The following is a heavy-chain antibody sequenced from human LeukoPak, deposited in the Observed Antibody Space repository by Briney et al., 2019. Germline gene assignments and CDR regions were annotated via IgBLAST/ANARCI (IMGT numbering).Heavy chain of an antibody. Sequence: PSETLSLTCSVSNYSITSHYWGWIRQPPGKGLEWIANIHHSGSTNDNPSLKSRVTISVDTSKNQFSLKLSSVTAADTAVYYCARANTKFYYYDSSGYYPWGQGTLVTVSS. CDR2: IHHSGST. CDR3: ARANTKFYYYDSSGYYP. J-gene: IGHJ5*02. D-gene: IGHD3-22*01. CDR1: NYSITSHY. V-gene: IGHV4-38-2*02.